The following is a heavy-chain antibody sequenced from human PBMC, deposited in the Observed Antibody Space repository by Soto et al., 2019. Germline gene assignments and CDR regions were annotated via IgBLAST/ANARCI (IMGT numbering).Heavy chain of an antibody. CDR1: GFTFSSYG. CDR2: ISSVGGHT. V-gene: IGHV3-23*01. CDR3: AKDGAVARGVMLDYYYGMDV. J-gene: IGHJ6*02. D-gene: IGHD3-10*01. Sequence: HPGGSLRLSCAASGFTFSSYGMSWVRQAPGTGLEWVSTISSVGGHTFYADSVRGRFTISRDYSKSTVDLQMNSLRAEDTAVYYCAKDGAVARGVMLDYYYGMDVWGQGTTVTVSS.